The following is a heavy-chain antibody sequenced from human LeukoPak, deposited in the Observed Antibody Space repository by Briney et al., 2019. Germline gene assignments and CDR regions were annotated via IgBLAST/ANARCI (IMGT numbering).Heavy chain of an antibody. CDR3: ARDQIVYFDY. CDR1: GGSISSHY. CDR2: IYYSGST. D-gene: IGHD3-16*02. Sequence: PSETLSLTCTVSGGSISSHYWSWIRQPPGKGLEWIGYIYYSGSTNYNPSLKSRVTISVDTSKNQFSLKLSSVTAADTAVYYCARDQIVYFDYWGQGTLVNVSS. V-gene: IGHV4-59*11. J-gene: IGHJ4*02.